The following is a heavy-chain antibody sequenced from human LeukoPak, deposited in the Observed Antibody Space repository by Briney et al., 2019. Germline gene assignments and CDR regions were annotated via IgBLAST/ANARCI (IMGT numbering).Heavy chain of an antibody. CDR1: GFTFRSYA. V-gene: IGHV3-23*01. J-gene: IGHJ4*02. CDR2: LSGNGGNT. Sequence: TRGSLRLSSAPSGFTFRSYAMSWVRQAPGKGLEWVSALSGNGGNTYYAGSVKGRFTISRDNSQNTLYLQMTSLRDEDTVVYYCAKSRYYDILTGYSGDHYWGQGTLVTVSS. D-gene: IGHD3-9*01. CDR3: AKSRYYDILTGYSGDHY.